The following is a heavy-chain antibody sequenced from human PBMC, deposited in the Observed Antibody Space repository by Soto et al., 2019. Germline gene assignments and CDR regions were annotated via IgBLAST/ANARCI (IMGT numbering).Heavy chain of an antibody. V-gene: IGHV4-39*01. J-gene: IGHJ4*02. Sequence: SETLSLTCTVSGGSISSSSYYWGWIRQPPGKGLEWIGSIYYSGSTYYNPSLKSRVTISVDTSKNQFSLKLSSVTAADTAVYYCARSYYDFWSGYYTPFGYWGQGTLVTVSS. D-gene: IGHD3-3*01. CDR3: ARSYYDFWSGYYTPFGY. CDR1: GGSISSSSYY. CDR2: IYYSGST.